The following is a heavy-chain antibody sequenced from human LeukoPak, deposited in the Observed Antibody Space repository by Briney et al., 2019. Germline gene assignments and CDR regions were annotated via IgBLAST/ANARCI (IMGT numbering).Heavy chain of an antibody. J-gene: IGHJ5*02. Sequence: SQTLSLTCTVSGDSISSGGYYWSWIRQHPGKGLEWIGYIYYSGNTFYNPFLKSRVTISVHTSNNQFYPKLSSVTAADTAMYYCARGGSGSYYKGGFDPWGQGTLVTVTS. D-gene: IGHD3-10*01. V-gene: IGHV4-31*03. CDR2: IYYSGNT. CDR3: ARGGSGSYYKGGFDP. CDR1: GDSISSGGYY.